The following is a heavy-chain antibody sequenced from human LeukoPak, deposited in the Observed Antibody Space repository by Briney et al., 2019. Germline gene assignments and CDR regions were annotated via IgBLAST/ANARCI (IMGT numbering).Heavy chain of an antibody. CDR1: GGSISSYY. V-gene: IGHV4-59*01. Sequence: PSETLSLTCTVSGGSISSYYWSWIRQPPGKGLEWVGYIYYGGSTNYNPSLKSRVTISVDTSKNQFSLKLSSVTAADTAVYYCASHLADYYYYCMDAWGQGTTVTVSS. J-gene: IGHJ6*02. D-gene: IGHD6-13*01. CDR2: IYYGGST. CDR3: ASHLADYYYYCMDA.